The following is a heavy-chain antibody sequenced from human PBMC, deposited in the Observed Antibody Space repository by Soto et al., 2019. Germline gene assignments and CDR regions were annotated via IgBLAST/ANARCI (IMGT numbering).Heavy chain of an antibody. Sequence: SETRSLTCAVSGGSISSYYWSWIRQPPGKGLEGIGYIYYSGSTNYNPSLKSRVTISVDTSKNQFSLKLSSVTAADTAVYYCAIHSYGSWSYLLFDYWGQGTLVTVSS. D-gene: IGHD3-10*01. V-gene: IGHV4-59*01. CDR3: AIHSYGSWSYLLFDY. CDR1: GGSISSYY. CDR2: IYYSGST. J-gene: IGHJ4*02.